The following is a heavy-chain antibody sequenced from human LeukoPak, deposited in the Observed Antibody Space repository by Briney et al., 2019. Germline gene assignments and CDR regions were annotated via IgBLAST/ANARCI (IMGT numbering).Heavy chain of an antibody. Sequence: ASVKVSCEASGYTFTSYDINWARQATGQGLEWMGWMNPNSGNTGYAQKFQGRVTITRNTSISTAYMELSSLRSEDTAVYYCAREEDGTFDYWGQGTLVTVSS. CDR3: AREEDGTFDY. CDR2: MNPNSGNT. CDR1: GYTFTSYD. D-gene: IGHD1-26*01. J-gene: IGHJ4*02. V-gene: IGHV1-8*03.